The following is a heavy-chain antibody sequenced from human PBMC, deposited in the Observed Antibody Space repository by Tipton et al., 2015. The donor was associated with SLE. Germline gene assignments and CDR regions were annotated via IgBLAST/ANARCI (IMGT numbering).Heavy chain of an antibody. Sequence: SLRLSCAASGFTFSSYAMSWVRQAPGKGLEWVSAISGSGGRTYYADSVKGRFTISRDNSKNTLYLQMSSLRAEDTAVYYCVKDAAKGSGEFDYWGQGTLVTVSS. D-gene: IGHD6-19*01. CDR3: VKDAAKGSGEFDY. CDR2: ISGSGGRT. J-gene: IGHJ4*02. CDR1: GFTFSSYA. V-gene: IGHV3-23*01.